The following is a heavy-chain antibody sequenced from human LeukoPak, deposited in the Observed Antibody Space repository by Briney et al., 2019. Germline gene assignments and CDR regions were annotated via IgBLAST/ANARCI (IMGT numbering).Heavy chain of an antibody. CDR2: IYHSGST. CDR3: ARDCSGGSCYSVYYGMDV. V-gene: IGHV4-4*02. CDR1: GGSISSSNW. J-gene: IGHJ6*02. D-gene: IGHD2-15*01. Sequence: SGTLSLTCAVSGGSISSSNWWSWVRQPPGKGLEWIGEIYHSGSTNYNPSLKSRVTISVDKSKNQFSLKLSSVTAADTAVYYCARDCSGGSCYSVYYGMDVWGQGTTVTVSS.